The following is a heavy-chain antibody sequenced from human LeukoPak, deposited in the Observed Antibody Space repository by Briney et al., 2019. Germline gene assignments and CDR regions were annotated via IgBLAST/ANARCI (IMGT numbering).Heavy chain of an antibody. CDR2: ISPFNGQT. CDR3: ARVWDYSPRGRFDD. D-gene: IGHD4-11*01. Sequence: ASVKVSCKASGYHFINYAISWVRQAPGQGLEWMGWISPFNGQTNYAQNLQDRVTMTIDTTTSTASMGLRGLRPDDTGVYYCARVWDYSPRGRFDDWGQGTRVIVSS. V-gene: IGHV1-18*04. J-gene: IGHJ4*02. CDR1: GYHFINYA.